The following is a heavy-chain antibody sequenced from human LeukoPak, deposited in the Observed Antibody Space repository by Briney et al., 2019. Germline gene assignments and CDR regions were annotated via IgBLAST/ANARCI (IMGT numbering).Heavy chain of an antibody. Sequence: ASVKVSCKASGYTFTSHGISWVRQAPGQGREWMGWISAYNANTNYAQKLQGRDTMTTDTSTSTAYTELRSLRSDDTAVYYCALSGSRDNWFDPWGQGTLVTVSS. CDR3: ALSGSRDNWFDP. V-gene: IGHV1-18*01. J-gene: IGHJ5*02. CDR2: ISAYNANT. D-gene: IGHD1-26*01. CDR1: GYTFTSHG.